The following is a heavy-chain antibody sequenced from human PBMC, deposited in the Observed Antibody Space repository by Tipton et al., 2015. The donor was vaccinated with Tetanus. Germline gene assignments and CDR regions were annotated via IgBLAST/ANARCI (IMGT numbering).Heavy chain of an antibody. CDR3: ARRRLNYDFGNTATAPLDY. CDR1: GGSFSGNY. Sequence: TLSLTCAVSGGSFSGNYWNWIRQPPGKGLEWIGEINHSGSTNYNPSLKSRVSISVDTSKNQFSLKLSSVTAADTAVDYCARRRLNYDFGNTATAPLDYWGQGTLVTVSS. V-gene: IGHV4-34*01. J-gene: IGHJ4*02. D-gene: IGHD3-3*01. CDR2: INHSGST.